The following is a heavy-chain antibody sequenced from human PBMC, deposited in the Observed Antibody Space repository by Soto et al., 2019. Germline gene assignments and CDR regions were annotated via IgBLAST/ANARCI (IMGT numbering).Heavy chain of an antibody. V-gene: IGHV5-51*01. J-gene: IGHJ4*02. CDR1: GYYFTYYW. D-gene: IGHD6-13*01. CDR3: ERSPLVHFSSWPKSFDY. Sequence: PGESLKISCNGSGYYFTYYWIAWVRQMPGKGLEWMAIIYPGDSDIRYSPSFQGQVTISSDKSISTAYLLWSSLKASDTAMYYCERSPLVHFSSWPKSFDYWGPRPLVTVSS. CDR2: IYPGDSDI.